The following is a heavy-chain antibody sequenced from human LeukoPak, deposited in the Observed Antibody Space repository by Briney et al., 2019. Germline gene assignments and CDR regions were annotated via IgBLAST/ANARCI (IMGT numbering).Heavy chain of an antibody. CDR1: GGTFSSYA. CDR2: IIPILGST. CDR3: SRGGVYGSGSYWDY. V-gene: IGHV1-69*04. Sequence: GASAKDSCKASGGTFSSYAISWVRQAPGQGLEWMGRIIPILGSTNYAQKFQGRVTITADKSTSTAYMELSSLRSEDTAVYYCSRGGVYGSGSYWDYWGQGTLVTVSS. J-gene: IGHJ4*02. D-gene: IGHD3-10*01.